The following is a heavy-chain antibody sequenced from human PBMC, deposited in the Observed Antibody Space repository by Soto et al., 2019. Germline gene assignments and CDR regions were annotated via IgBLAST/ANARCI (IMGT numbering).Heavy chain of an antibody. CDR1: GGSFNNYV. Sequence: QVQLVQSGAEVRKPGSSVKVSCEASGGSFNNYVISWLRQAPGQGLEWMGGIIPNYEAANYAQKFRGRLTITADKATNTAYMELNSLIPEDTATYYCARYWNAGTLYGAFDICGQGTTVIVS. CDR3: ARYWNAGTLYGAFDI. CDR2: IIPNYEAA. D-gene: IGHD4-17*01. J-gene: IGHJ3*02. V-gene: IGHV1-69*06.